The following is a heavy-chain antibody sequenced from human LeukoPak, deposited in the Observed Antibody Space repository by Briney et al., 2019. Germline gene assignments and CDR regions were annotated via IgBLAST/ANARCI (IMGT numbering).Heavy chain of an antibody. D-gene: IGHD4-17*01. CDR3: AREFPDDYGDWFDP. CDR1: GFPFSSYW. J-gene: IGHJ5*02. V-gene: IGHV3-7*01. CDR2: IKQDGSKK. Sequence: GGSLRLSCVASGFPFSSYWMTWVRQAPGKGLEWVANIKQDGSKKSYVDSVKGRFTISRDNAKNSLYLQMNSLRAEDTAVYYCAREFPDDYGDWFDPWGQGTLVTVSS.